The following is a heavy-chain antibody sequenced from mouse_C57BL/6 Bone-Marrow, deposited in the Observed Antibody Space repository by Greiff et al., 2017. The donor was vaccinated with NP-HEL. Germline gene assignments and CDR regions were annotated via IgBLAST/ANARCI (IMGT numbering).Heavy chain of an antibody. V-gene: IGHV3-6*01. CDR3: ARGDGYYSYAMDY. CDR2: ISYDGSN. J-gene: IGHJ4*01. Sequence: EVHLVESGPGLVKPSQSLSLTCSVTGYSITSGYYWNWLRQFPGNKLEWMGYISYDGSNNYNPSLKNRISITRDTSKNQFFLKLNSVTTEDTATDYCARGDGYYSYAMDYWGQGTSVTVSS. D-gene: IGHD2-3*01. CDR1: GYSITSGYY.